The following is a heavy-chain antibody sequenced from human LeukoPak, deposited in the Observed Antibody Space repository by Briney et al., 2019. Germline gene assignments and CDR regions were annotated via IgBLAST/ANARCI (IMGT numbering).Heavy chain of an antibody. CDR3: ARQTNGCNWYYYYYMDV. Sequence: PGGSLRLSCAASGFTFSSYWMSWVRKAPGKGLERVANIKKHGSEKYYVDSVKGRFTISRDNAKNSLYLKMNSLRAEDTAVYYCARQTNGCNWYYYYYMDVWGKGTTVTVSS. D-gene: IGHD5-24*01. CDR1: GFTFSSYW. J-gene: IGHJ6*03. V-gene: IGHV3-7*01. CDR2: IKKHGSEK.